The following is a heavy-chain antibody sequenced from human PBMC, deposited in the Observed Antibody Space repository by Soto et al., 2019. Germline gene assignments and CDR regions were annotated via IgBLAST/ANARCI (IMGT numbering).Heavy chain of an antibody. CDR1: GFTFSSYA. D-gene: IGHD4-17*01. Sequence: PGGSLRLSCAASGFTFSSYAMSWVRQAPGKGLEWVSAISGSGGSTYYADSVKGRFTISRDNSKNTLYLQMNSLRAEDTAVYYCAKKVSGTLTTVRYYYGMDVWGQGTTVTVSS. CDR2: ISGSGGST. J-gene: IGHJ6*02. V-gene: IGHV3-23*01. CDR3: AKKVSGTLTTVRYYYGMDV.